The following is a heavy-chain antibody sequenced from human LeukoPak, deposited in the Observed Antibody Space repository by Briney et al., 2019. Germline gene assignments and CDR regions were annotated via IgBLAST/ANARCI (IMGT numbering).Heavy chain of an antibody. D-gene: IGHD2-2*01. J-gene: IGHJ4*02. CDR1: GFTFSSYA. Sequence: GRSLRLSCAASGFTFSSYAMSWVRQAPGKGLEWVSAISGSGGSTYYADSVKGRFTISRDNSKNTLYLQMNSLRAEDTAVYYCAKGFYCSSSTCLDYWGQGTLVTVSS. CDR3: AKGFYCSSSTCLDY. CDR2: ISGSGGST. V-gene: IGHV3-23*01.